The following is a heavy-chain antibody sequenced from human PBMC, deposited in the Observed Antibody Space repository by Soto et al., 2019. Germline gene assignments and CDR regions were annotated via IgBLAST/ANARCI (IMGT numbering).Heavy chain of an antibody. CDR1: GFTFDDYG. V-gene: IGHV3-20*04. D-gene: IGHD2-15*01. CDR2: INWNGGST. CDR3: ARDWDCSGGSCYFEFYYYYGMDV. Sequence: GGSLRLSCAASGFTFDDYGMSWVRQAPGKGLEWVSGINWNGGSTGYADSVKGRFTISRDNAKNSLYLQMNSLRAEDTALYYCARDWDCSGGSCYFEFYYYYGMDVWGQGTTVTVSS. J-gene: IGHJ6*02.